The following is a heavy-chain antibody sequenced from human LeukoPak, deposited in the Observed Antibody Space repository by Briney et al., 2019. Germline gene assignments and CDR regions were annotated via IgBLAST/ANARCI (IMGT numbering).Heavy chain of an antibody. V-gene: IGHV1-69*05. CDR1: LGTFSSYA. D-gene: IGHD1-1*01. Sequence: SVKVSCKESLGTFSSYAISWVRQAPGQGLEWMGGIIPIFGTANYAQKFQGRVTITTGESTSTAYMELSSLRSEDTAVYYCASSHPQRRFYFDYWGQGTLVTVSS. J-gene: IGHJ4*02. CDR2: IIPIFGTA. CDR3: ASSHPQRRFYFDY.